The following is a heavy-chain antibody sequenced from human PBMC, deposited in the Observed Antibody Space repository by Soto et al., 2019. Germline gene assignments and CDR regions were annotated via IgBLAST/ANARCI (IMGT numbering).Heavy chain of an antibody. CDR3: AKAENYYDSSGYPY. Sequence: GGSLRLSCAASGFTFSSYAMSWVRQAPGKGLGWVSAISGSGGSTYYADSVKGRFTISRDNSKNTLYLQMNSLRAEDTAVYYCAKAENYYDSSGYPYWGQGTLVTVSS. J-gene: IGHJ4*02. CDR1: GFTFSSYA. CDR2: ISGSGGST. D-gene: IGHD3-22*01. V-gene: IGHV3-23*01.